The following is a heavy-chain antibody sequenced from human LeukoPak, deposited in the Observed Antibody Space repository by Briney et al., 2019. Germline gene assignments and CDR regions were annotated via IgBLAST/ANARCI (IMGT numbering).Heavy chain of an antibody. V-gene: IGHV1-69*13. Sequence: SVKVSCKASGGTFSSYAISWVRQAPGQGLEWMGGIIPIFGTANYAQKFQGRVTITADESTSTAYMELSSLRSEDTAVYYCAVWFGELGYFDYWGQGALSPSP. CDR2: IIPIFGTA. J-gene: IGHJ4*02. CDR3: AVWFGELGYFDY. D-gene: IGHD3-10*01. CDR1: GGTFSSYA.